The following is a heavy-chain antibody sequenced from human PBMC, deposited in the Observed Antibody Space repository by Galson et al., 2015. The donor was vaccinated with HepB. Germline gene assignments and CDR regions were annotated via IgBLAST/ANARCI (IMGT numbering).Heavy chain of an antibody. J-gene: IGHJ3*02. CDR2: IYYSGST. V-gene: IGHV4-39*01. CDR3: ARHQAQQLVLGPLPGGAFEI. D-gene: IGHD6-13*01. Sequence: ETLSLTCTVSGGSISSSSYYWGWIRQPPGKGLEWIGSIYYSGSTYYNPSLKSRVTISVDTSKNQSSLKLSSVNAGGTAVYYCARHQAQQLVLGPLPGGAFEIWGQGTMVNV. CDR1: GGSISSSSYY.